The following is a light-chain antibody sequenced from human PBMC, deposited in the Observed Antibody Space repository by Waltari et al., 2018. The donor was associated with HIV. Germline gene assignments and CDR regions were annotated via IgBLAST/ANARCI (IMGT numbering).Light chain of an antibody. V-gene: IGLV1-47*01. CDR3: AAYDDNLPGWM. Sequence: QSVLTQPPSASGTPGQRVTIPCSGSSSNIRSTSVLWYQQFPGTAPKVLIYRNDRRPSGVPDRFSASRSGTSASLVISGLRSEDEADYYCAAYDDNLPGWMFGGGTKLTAL. J-gene: IGLJ3*02. CDR1: SSNIRSTS. CDR2: RND.